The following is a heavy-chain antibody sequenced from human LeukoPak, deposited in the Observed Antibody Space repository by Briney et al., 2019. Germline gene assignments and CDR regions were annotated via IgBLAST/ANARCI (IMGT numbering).Heavy chain of an antibody. D-gene: IGHD5-18*01. CDR2: MYYSGST. CDR1: GGSISSGGYY. V-gene: IGHV4-31*03. Sequence: SQTLSLTCTVSGGSISSGGYYWSWIRQHPGKGLEWIGYMYYSGSTYYNPSLKSRVTISVDTSKNQSSLKLSSVTAADTAVYYCARTQFHRYIFDYWGQGTLVNVSS. J-gene: IGHJ4*02. CDR3: ARTQFHRYIFDY.